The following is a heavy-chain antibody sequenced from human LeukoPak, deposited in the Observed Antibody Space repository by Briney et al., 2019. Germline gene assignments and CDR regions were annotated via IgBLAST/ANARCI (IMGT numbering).Heavy chain of an antibody. D-gene: IGHD3-9*01. CDR1: GYTFTGYY. CDR3: ARILTGSDAFDI. Sequence: APVKVSCKASGYTFTGYYMHWVRQAPGQGLEWMGWINPNSGGTNYAQKFQGRVTMTRDTSISTAYMELSRLRSDDTAVYYCARILTGSDAFDIWGQGTMVTVSS. V-gene: IGHV1-2*02. CDR2: INPNSGGT. J-gene: IGHJ3*02.